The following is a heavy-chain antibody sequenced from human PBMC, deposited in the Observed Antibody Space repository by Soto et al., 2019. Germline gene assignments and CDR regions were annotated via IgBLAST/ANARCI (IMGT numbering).Heavy chain of an antibody. V-gene: IGHV3-23*01. Sequence: GGSLRLSCAAAGFTFSSYAMSWVRQAPGKGLEWVSAISGSGGSTYYADSVKGRFTISRDNSKNTLYLQMNSLRAEDTAVYYCAKDRHNWNFGNDYWGQGTLVTVSS. D-gene: IGHD1-7*01. J-gene: IGHJ4*02. CDR1: GFTFSSYA. CDR3: AKDRHNWNFGNDY. CDR2: ISGSGGST.